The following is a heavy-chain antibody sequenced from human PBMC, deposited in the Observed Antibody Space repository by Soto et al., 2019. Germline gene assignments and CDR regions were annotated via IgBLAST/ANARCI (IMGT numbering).Heavy chain of an antibody. CDR3: AKEMITFGDFNYYYMDV. D-gene: IGHD3-16*01. J-gene: IGHJ6*03. CDR2: ITWHSGTI. V-gene: IGHV3-9*01. Sequence: EVQLVESGGGLVQPGRSLSLACAASGFTFDQYTMHWVRQAPGKGLEWVSSITWHSGTIGYADSVKGRFTSSRDNAKNSLYLQMNSLRGEDTALYYCAKEMITFGDFNYYYMDVWGNGTTVTVSS. CDR1: GFTFDQYT.